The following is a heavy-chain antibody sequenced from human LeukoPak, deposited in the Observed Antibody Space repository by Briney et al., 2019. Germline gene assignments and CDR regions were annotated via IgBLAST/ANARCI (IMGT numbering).Heavy chain of an antibody. Sequence: GGSLRLSCAASGFTFSSYGMHWVRQAPGKGLEWVAFIRYDGSNKYYADSVKGRFTISRDNSKNTLYLQMNSLRAEDTAVYYCAKGGGSSCYSPSDYWGQGTLVTVSS. CDR2: IRYDGSNK. CDR3: AKGGGSSCYSPSDY. CDR1: GFTFSSYG. V-gene: IGHV3-30*02. J-gene: IGHJ4*02. D-gene: IGHD2-15*01.